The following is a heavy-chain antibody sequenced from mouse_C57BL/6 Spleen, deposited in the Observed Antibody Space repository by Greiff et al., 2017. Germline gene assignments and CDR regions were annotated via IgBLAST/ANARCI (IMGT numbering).Heavy chain of an antibody. Sequence: EVKLQESGPGLVQPSQSLSLTCSVTGYSITSGYYWNWIRPFPGNKLEWLGYISYDGSNNYNPSLKNRISITRYTSKTQFYLKLNSVTTEDTATYYCAREDYSSSAYLDYWGQGTTLTVSS. V-gene: IGHV3-6*01. D-gene: IGHD1-1*01. J-gene: IGHJ2*01. CDR3: AREDYSSSAYLDY. CDR1: GYSITSGYY. CDR2: ISYDGSN.